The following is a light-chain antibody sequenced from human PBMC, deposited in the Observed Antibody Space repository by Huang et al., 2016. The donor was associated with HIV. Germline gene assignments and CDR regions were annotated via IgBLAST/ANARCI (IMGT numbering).Light chain of an antibody. CDR3: QQRFDWPLT. CDR2: DAA. CDR1: QSLSSY. V-gene: IGKV3-11*01. Sequence: IVLTQSPATVSLSPGERATLSCKASQSLSSYLAWYPQQPGQAPRLLIYDAASRAPGIPARFSGSGSGTDFTLTISILGPEDFAVYFCQQRFDWPLTFGGGTKVEIK. J-gene: IGKJ4*01.